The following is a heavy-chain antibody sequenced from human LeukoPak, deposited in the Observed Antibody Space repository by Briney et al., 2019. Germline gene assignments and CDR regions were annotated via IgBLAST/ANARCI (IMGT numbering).Heavy chain of an antibody. CDR3: AREIHDHGVAYYFDY. CDR1: GFTFSSYS. D-gene: IGHD4-17*01. Sequence: PGGSLRLSCAASGFTFSSYSMNWVRQAPGKGLEWVSSISSSSSYIYYADSVKGRFTISRDNAKNSLYLQMNSLRAEDTAVYYCAREIHDHGVAYYFDYWGQGTLVTVSS. J-gene: IGHJ4*02. V-gene: IGHV3-21*01. CDR2: ISSSSSYI.